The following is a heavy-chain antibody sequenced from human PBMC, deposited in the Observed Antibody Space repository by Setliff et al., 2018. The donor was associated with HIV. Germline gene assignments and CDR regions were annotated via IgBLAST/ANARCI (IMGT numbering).Heavy chain of an antibody. V-gene: IGHV1-18*01. CDR2: ISDYNSNT. Sequence: ASVKVSCKASGYTFTSYGLSWVRQAPGQRLEWMGWISDYNSNTEYAQKLQGRVTMTKDTSTSTAYMELRSLRPDDTAVYFCARRADWFDLWGQGTLVTVSS. CDR1: GYTFTSYG. CDR3: ARRADWFDL. J-gene: IGHJ5*02.